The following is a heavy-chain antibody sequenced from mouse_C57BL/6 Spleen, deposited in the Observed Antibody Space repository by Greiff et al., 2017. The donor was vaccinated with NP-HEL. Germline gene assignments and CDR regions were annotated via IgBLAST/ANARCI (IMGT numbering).Heavy chain of an antibody. Sequence: VKLQQSGAELVKPGASVKMSCKASGYTFTTYPIEWMKQNHGKSLEWIGNFHPYNDDTKYNEKFKGKATLTVEKSSSTVYLELSRLTSDDSAVYYCAMSTRGLYGSYWYFDVWGTGTTVTVSS. CDR1: GYTFTTYP. D-gene: IGHD1-1*01. CDR2: FHPYNDDT. V-gene: IGHV1-47*01. CDR3: AMSTRGLYGSYWYFDV. J-gene: IGHJ1*03.